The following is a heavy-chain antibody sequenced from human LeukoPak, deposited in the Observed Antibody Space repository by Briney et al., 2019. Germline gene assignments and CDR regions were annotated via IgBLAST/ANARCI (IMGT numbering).Heavy chain of an antibody. J-gene: IGHJ3*02. CDR3: ARERQDTVIHSGAFDI. D-gene: IGHD2-21*02. V-gene: IGHV3-30-3*01. CDR2: IASDGSHT. CDR1: GFTLRNYF. Sequence: PGGSLRLSCAASGFTLRNYFMQWVREARGKGLEWVADIASDGSHTFYVESVKGQFTISRDNSKNTLYLQMNSLGPEDTAVYFCARERQDTVIHSGAFDIWGQGTMVTVSS.